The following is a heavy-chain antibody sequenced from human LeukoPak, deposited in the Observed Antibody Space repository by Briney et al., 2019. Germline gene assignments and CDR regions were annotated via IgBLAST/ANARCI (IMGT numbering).Heavy chain of an antibody. CDR3: ARDSSCSGGSCYGQSDY. V-gene: IGHV1-8*03. D-gene: IGHD2-15*01. CDR1: GYTFTSYD. Sequence: ASVKVSCKASGYTFTSYDINWVRQATGQGLEWMGWMNPNSGNTGYAQKFQGRVTITRNTSISTAYMELSSLRSEGTAVYYCARDSSCSGGSCYGQSDYWGQGTLVTVSS. J-gene: IGHJ4*02. CDR2: MNPNSGNT.